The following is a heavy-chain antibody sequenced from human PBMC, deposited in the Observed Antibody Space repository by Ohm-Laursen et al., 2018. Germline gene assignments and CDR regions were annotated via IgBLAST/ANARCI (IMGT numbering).Heavy chain of an antibody. D-gene: IGHD3-22*01. Sequence: SDTLSLTCTVSGGSISSYYWSWIRQPPGKGLEWIGYIYYSGSTSYNPSLKSRVTISVDTSKNQFSLKLSSVTAADTAVYYCARRANSAYPYYLDHWGQGTLVTVSS. V-gene: IGHV4-59*08. CDR3: ARRANSAYPYYLDH. CDR2: IYYSGST. J-gene: IGHJ4*02. CDR1: GGSISSYY.